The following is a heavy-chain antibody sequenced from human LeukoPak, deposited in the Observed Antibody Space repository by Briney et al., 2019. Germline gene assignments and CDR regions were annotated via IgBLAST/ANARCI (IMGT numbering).Heavy chain of an antibody. CDR3: ATDFFGVVIWYYFDY. J-gene: IGHJ4*02. CDR1: GFTFSKYA. D-gene: IGHD3-3*01. CDR2: ISYDGSSK. V-gene: IGHV3-30-3*01. Sequence: GGSLRLSCAASGFTFSKYAIHWVRQAPGKGLEWVAAISYDGSSKFYADSVRGGFTISRDNSKNTLYLQMNSLRAEDTAVYYCATDFFGVVIWYYFDYWGQGTLVTVSS.